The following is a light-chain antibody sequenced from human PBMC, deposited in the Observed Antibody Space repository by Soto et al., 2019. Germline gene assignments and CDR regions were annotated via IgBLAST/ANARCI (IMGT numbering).Light chain of an antibody. CDR2: RDF. Sequence: SYELTQPLSVSVALGQTAKITCEGDNIRRKNVHWYQQKAGQAPVVVINRDFNRPSGIPERISGSNSGNTATLTITSAQAGDEADYYCQVWDSGSVVFGGGTKLTVL. J-gene: IGLJ2*01. CDR1: NIRRKN. CDR3: QVWDSGSVV. V-gene: IGLV3-9*01.